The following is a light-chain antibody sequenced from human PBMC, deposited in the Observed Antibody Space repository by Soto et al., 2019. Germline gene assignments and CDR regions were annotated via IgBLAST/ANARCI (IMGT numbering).Light chain of an antibody. CDR1: QAIDSW. Sequence: DIQMTQSPSSVSASVGDRVTITCRASQAIDSWLAWYQQKPGEAPKLLIFTGSLLHSGVPPRFSGSGSGTDFTLTISRLEPEDFAVYYCQQYGSSLYTFGQGTKLEIK. CDR3: QQYGSSLYT. J-gene: IGKJ2*01. CDR2: TGS. V-gene: IGKV1-12*01.